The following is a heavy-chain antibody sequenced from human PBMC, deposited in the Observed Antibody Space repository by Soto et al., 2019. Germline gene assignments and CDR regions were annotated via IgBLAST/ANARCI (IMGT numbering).Heavy chain of an antibody. Sequence: PSETLSLTCTVSGGSISSYYWSWIRQPPGKGLEWIGYIYYSGSTNYNPSLKSRVTISVDTSKNQFSLKLSSVTAADTAVYYCARARDYYDSSGYGYWGQGTLVTVSS. J-gene: IGHJ4*02. CDR2: IYYSGST. CDR3: ARARDYYDSSGYGY. V-gene: IGHV4-59*08. CDR1: GGSISSYY. D-gene: IGHD3-22*01.